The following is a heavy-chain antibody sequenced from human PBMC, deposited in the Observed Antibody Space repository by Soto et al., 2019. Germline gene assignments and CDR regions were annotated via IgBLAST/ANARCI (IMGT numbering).Heavy chain of an antibody. CDR3: TRPNQGDYAFDI. Sequence: SETLSVTCTVAGGTISGYYWSWIRQTPGKGLQWIGYIYNSGSTVYNPSLKSRLTISVDTSKNQVLLKLNSVTAADTAMYYCTRPNQGDYAFDIWGQGTMVTVSS. V-gene: IGHV4-59*08. D-gene: IGHD2-21*02. J-gene: IGHJ3*02. CDR1: GGTISGYY. CDR2: IYNSGST.